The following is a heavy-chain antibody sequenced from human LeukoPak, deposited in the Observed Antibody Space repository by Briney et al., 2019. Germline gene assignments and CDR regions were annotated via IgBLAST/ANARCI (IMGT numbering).Heavy chain of an antibody. V-gene: IGHV3-64*01. J-gene: IGHJ3*01. CDR3: ARGDTRLGGAFDV. CDR2: TSGDGGTT. CDR1: GFTFSRYW. Sequence: GGSLRLSCAASGFTFSRYWMNWVRQAPGKGLEYVSATSGDGGTTFFASSLQGRCTISRDNSNQMVYLQLGGLKIEDMGLYYCARGDTRLGGAFDVWGQGTMVTVSP. D-gene: IGHD3-16*01.